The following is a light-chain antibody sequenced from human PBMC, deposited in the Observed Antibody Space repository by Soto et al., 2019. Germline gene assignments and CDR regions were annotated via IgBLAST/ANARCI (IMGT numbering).Light chain of an antibody. CDR2: TAS. CDR1: QTIIRY. V-gene: IGKV1-39*01. CDR3: QQSYSNPWT. Sequence: DIQMTQSGSSLSPSVGDRVSITCRASQTIIRYLNWYQQEQGKAPKILISTASSLRSGVPSRFNGSRSGTDFTLTISSLQPEDFPTYYCQQSYSNPWTFGQGTKVDIK. J-gene: IGKJ1*01.